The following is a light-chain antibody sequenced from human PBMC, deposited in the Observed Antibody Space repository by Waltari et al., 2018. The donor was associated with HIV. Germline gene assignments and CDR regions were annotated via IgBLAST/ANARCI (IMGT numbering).Light chain of an antibody. J-gene: IGLJ2*01. CDR3: SSYTNNNTVV. V-gene: IGLV2-14*01. CDR2: EVT. CDR1: TSDVGSCHY. Sequence: QSALTQPASVSGSPGQSIPLSCPGATSDVGSCHYFSWYQQHPGRAPKLIIYEVTTRPSGVSNSVTGSKPGIAAPRTISGLRTENEADYYSSSYTNNNTVVYGGRTKLTGL.